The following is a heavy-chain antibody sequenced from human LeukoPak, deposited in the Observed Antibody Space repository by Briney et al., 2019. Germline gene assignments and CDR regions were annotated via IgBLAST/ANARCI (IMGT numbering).Heavy chain of an antibody. V-gene: IGHV3-9*01. CDR3: AKDMGSSGWYRLDY. CDR1: GFTFDDYA. J-gene: IGHJ4*02. D-gene: IGHD6-19*01. CDR2: ISWNSGSI. Sequence: GGSLRLSCAASGFTFDDYAMHWVRQAPGKGLEWVSGISWNSGSIGYADSVKGRFTISRDNAKNYLYLQMNSLRAEDTALYYCAKDMGSSGWYRLDYWGQGTLVTVSS.